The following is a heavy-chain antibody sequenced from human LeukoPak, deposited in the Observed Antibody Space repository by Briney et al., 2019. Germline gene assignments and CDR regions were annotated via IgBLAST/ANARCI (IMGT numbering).Heavy chain of an antibody. Sequence: GGSLRLSCAVSGFTFGSYTMNWVRQAPGKGLEWVSTISTSSSYKYYADSVKGRFTISRDNAKNTLYLQMNSLRLEDTAVYYCAKENLAAAADYWGQGTVVTVSS. D-gene: IGHD6-25*01. CDR3: AKENLAAAADY. V-gene: IGHV3-21*01. J-gene: IGHJ4*02. CDR2: ISTSSSYK. CDR1: GFTFGSYT.